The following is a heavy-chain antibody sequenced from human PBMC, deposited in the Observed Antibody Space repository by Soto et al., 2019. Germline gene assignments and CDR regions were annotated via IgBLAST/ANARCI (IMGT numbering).Heavy chain of an antibody. V-gene: IGHV4-59*01. Sequence: SETLSLTCTVSGGSISSYYWSWIRQPPGKGLEWIGYIYFRGTTNYNPSLKSRVTMSADTSKNQYSLKLNSVTAADMAVYYCARMNYYDTSGYPFDYWGQGMMVTVSS. CDR2: IYFRGTT. CDR3: ARMNYYDTSGYPFDY. J-gene: IGHJ4*02. D-gene: IGHD3-22*01. CDR1: GGSISSYY.